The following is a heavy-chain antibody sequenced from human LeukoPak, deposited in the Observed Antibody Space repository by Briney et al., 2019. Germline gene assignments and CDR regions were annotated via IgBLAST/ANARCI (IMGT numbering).Heavy chain of an antibody. D-gene: IGHD2-2*01. CDR1: GYTFTGYC. V-gene: IGHV1-18*01. Sequence: ASVKVSCKASGYTFTGYCMHWVRQAPGQGLEWMGWISAYNGNTNYAQKLQGRVTMTTDTSTSTAYMELRSLRSDDTAVYYCARDRYCSSTSCYQYYYYGMDVWGQGTTVTVSS. J-gene: IGHJ6*02. CDR2: ISAYNGNT. CDR3: ARDRYCSSTSCYQYYYYGMDV.